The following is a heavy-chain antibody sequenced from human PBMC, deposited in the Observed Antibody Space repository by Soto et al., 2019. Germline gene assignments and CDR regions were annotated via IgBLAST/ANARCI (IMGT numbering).Heavy chain of an antibody. J-gene: IGHJ3*01. Sequence: PGGSLRPSCAASGFIFSKYSVDWVRQAPGKGLEWVSVIGGRGNSAYYADSVQGRFTISRDNSKNTLSLQMSSLTADDTAIYYCVREGRGSFDFWGRGTMVTVSS. V-gene: IGHV3-23*01. CDR2: IGGRGNSA. CDR3: VREGRGSFDF. CDR1: GFIFSKYS. D-gene: IGHD5-12*01.